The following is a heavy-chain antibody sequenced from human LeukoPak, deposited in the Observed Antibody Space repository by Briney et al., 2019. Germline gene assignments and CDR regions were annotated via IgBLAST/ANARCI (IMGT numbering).Heavy chain of an antibody. V-gene: IGHV3-11*04. Sequence: KPGGSLRLSCAASGFTFSDYYMSWIRQAPGKGPEWVSYISSSGSTIYYADSVKGRFTISRDNAKNSLYLQMNSLRAEDTAVYYCARGSELRFLEWLLSPTTIDYWGQGTLVTVSS. CDR2: ISSSGSTI. CDR1: GFTFSDYY. D-gene: IGHD3-3*01. CDR3: ARGSELRFLEWLLSPTTIDY. J-gene: IGHJ4*02.